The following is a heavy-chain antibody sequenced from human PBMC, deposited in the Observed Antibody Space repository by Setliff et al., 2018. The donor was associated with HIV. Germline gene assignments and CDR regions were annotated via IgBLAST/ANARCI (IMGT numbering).Heavy chain of an antibody. CDR3: ARHNVITYGGLLFDYYYYGLDV. V-gene: IGHV4-59*11. D-gene: IGHD3-16*01. J-gene: IGHJ6*02. Sequence: SETLSLTCTVPGGSINDQYFSWIRQPPGKGLEWIGSIDYTGSAKHNPSLNSRGTISLDTSKRELSLRLTSVTAADTAVYYCARHNVITYGGLLFDYYYYGLDVWGHGTTVTVSS. CDR2: IDYTGSA. CDR1: GGSINDQY.